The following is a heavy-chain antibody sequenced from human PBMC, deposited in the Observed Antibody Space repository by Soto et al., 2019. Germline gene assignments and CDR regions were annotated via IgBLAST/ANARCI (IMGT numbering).Heavy chain of an antibody. CDR1: GFTFSSYA. Sequence: GGSLRLSCAASGFTFSSYAMNWVRQAPGKGLEWVSFISGSGGSTYYADSVKGRFTISRDNSKNTVYLQMNSLRAEDTAVYYCAKDLEGSGYDSGNDYWGQGTLVTVSS. CDR3: AKDLEGSGYDSGNDY. D-gene: IGHD5-12*01. CDR2: ISGSGGST. J-gene: IGHJ4*02. V-gene: IGHV3-23*01.